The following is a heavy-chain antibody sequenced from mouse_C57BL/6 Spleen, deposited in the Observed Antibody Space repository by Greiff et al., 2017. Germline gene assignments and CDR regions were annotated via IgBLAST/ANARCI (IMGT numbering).Heavy chain of an antibody. CDR2: IDPNSGGT. J-gene: IGHJ2*01. CDR1: GYTFTSYW. Sequence: VQLQQPGAELVKPGASVKLSCKASGYTFTSYWMHWVKQRPGRGLEWIGRIDPNSGGTKYNEKFKSKATLTVDKPSSTAYMQLSSLTSEDSAVYYCASGIIYCDYGEGSFDYWGQGTTLTVSS. CDR3: ASGIIYCDYGEGSFDY. V-gene: IGHV1-72*01. D-gene: IGHD2-4*01.